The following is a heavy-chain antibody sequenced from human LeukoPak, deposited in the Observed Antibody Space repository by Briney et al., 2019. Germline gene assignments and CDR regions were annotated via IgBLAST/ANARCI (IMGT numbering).Heavy chain of an antibody. Sequence: GGSLRLSCAASGFTFDDYALHWVRQAPGKGLEWVAGVTWNSNARGYADSVKGRFTITRDNAKNSLYLQMNSLRAEDTALYYCAKDRAATYYYGMDVWGQGTTVTVS. V-gene: IGHV3-9*01. D-gene: IGHD1-26*01. J-gene: IGHJ6*02. CDR3: AKDRAATYYYGMDV. CDR1: GFTFDDYA. CDR2: VTWNSNAR.